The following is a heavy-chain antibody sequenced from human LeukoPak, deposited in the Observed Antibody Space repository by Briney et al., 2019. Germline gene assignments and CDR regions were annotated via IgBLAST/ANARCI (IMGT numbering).Heavy chain of an antibody. V-gene: IGHV4-39*01. Sequence: SETLSLTCTLSGGSISSSSYYWGWIRQPPGKGLEWIGSIYYSGSTHYNPSLKSRVTISVDTSKNQFSMKLSSVTAADTAAYYCASPCYYDSSGDAFDIWGQGTMVTVSS. CDR1: GGSISSSSYY. D-gene: IGHD3-22*01. CDR3: ASPCYYDSSGDAFDI. J-gene: IGHJ3*02. CDR2: IYYSGST.